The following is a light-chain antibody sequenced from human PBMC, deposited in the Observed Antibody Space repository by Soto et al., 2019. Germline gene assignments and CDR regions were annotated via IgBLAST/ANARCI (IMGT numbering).Light chain of an antibody. J-gene: IGLJ2*01. Sequence: QSVLTQPASVSGSPGQSITISCTGTSSDVGGYNYVSWYQQHPGKAPQLIIYEVTTRPSGVSHRFSGSKSGNTASLTISGLQAEDDADDYCNSYTSSSPLVVFGGGTKVTVL. CDR2: EVT. CDR3: NSYTSSSPLVV. V-gene: IGLV2-14*01. CDR1: SSDVGGYNY.